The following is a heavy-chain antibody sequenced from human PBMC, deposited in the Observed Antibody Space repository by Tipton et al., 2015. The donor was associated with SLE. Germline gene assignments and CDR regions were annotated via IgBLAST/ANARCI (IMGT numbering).Heavy chain of an antibody. CDR2: ISWNSGSI. CDR3: AKAIHSGSYYGYFDY. J-gene: IGHJ4*02. Sequence: SLRLSCAASGFTFDDYAMHWVRQAPGKGLEWVSGISWNSGSIGYADSVEGRFTISRDNAKNSLYLQMNSLRAEDTALYYCAKAIHSGSYYGYFDYWGQGTLVTVSS. CDR1: GFTFDDYA. D-gene: IGHD1-26*01. V-gene: IGHV3-9*01.